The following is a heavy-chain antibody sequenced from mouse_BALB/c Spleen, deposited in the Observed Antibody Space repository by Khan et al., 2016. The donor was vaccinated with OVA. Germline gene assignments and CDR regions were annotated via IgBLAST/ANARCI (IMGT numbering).Heavy chain of an antibody. CDR2: INTYTGEP. CDR3: ARPPYFSYVLVY. Sequence: QIQLVQSGPELKKPGETVKISCKASGYTFTNDGMNWVKQVPGKGLKWMGWINTYTGEPTYADDFKGRFAFSLETSASTAYLQINNLKNEDTATYFCARPPYFSYVLVYWGQGTSVTVSS. D-gene: IGHD2-10*01. CDR1: GYTFTNDG. V-gene: IGHV9-3-1*01. J-gene: IGHJ4*01.